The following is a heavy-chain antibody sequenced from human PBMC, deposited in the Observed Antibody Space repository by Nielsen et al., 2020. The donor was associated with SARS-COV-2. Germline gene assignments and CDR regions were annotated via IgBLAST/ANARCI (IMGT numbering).Heavy chain of an antibody. Sequence: ASVKVSCKASGYTFTSYAMHWVRQAPGQRLEWMGWINAGNGNTKYSQKFQGRVTITRDTSASTAYMELSGLRSEDTAVYYCARAHLYYDILTGYDYYYYGMDVWGQGNTVTVSS. CDR1: GYTFTSYA. CDR2: INAGNGNT. V-gene: IGHV1-3*01. J-gene: IGHJ6*02. CDR3: ARAHLYYDILTGYDYYYYGMDV. D-gene: IGHD3-9*01.